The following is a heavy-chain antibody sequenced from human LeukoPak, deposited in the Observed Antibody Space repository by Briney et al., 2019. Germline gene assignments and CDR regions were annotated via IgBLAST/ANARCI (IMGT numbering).Heavy chain of an antibody. D-gene: IGHD2-2*01. J-gene: IGHJ5*02. CDR1: GYTFTNYV. V-gene: IGHV1-18*01. CDR3: ARESLGYCSSTSCHDWSDP. Sequence: ASVKVSCQCCGYTFTNYVISWVRQAPGKGREWMGWISAYNGNTNYAQKLQGRVTMTTDTSTSTAYMELRTLRSDDTAVYYCARESLGYCSSTSCHDWSDPSNQGPLVTASS. CDR2: ISAYNGNT.